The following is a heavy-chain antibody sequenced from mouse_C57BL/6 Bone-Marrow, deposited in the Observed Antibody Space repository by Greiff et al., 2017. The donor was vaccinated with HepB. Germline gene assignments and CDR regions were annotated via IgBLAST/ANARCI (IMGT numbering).Heavy chain of an antibody. CDR1: GFSFNTYA. CDR3: VRGNPFAY. D-gene: IGHD2-1*01. J-gene: IGHJ3*01. CDR2: IRSKSNNYAT. Sequence: EVKVVESGGGLVQPKGSLKLSCAASGFSFNTYAMNWVRQAPGKGLEWVARIRSKSNNYATYYADSVKDRFTISRDDSESMLYLQMNNLKTEDTAMYYCVRGNPFAYWGQGTLVTVSA. V-gene: IGHV10-1*01.